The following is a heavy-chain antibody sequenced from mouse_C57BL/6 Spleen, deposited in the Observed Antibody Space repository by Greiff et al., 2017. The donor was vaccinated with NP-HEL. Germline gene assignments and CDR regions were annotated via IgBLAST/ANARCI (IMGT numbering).Heavy chain of an antibody. CDR1: GYTFTGYW. CDR2: ILPGSGST. Sequence: QVQLKQSGAELMKPGASVKLSCKATGYTFTGYWIEWVKQRPGHGLEWIGEILPGSGSTTYNEKFKGKATFTADTSSNTAYMHLSSLTTEDSAIYYCARLSYGNYPDFDVWGTGTTVTVSS. V-gene: IGHV1-9*01. J-gene: IGHJ1*03. D-gene: IGHD2-1*01. CDR3: ARLSYGNYPDFDV.